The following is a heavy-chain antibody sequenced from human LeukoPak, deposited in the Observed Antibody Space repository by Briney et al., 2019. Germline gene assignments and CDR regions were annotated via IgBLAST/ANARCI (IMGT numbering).Heavy chain of an antibody. V-gene: IGHV3-43*02. J-gene: IGHJ4*02. CDR3: AKDYY. CDR2: ISGDGATT. CDR1: GLPIADFA. Sequence: GGSLRLSCVASGLPIADFAMHWVRQGPGKGLEWLSLISGDGATTYYADSVKGRFTISRDNIKNSLYLQMNSLRTEDTALYYCAKDYYWGQGTLVTVSS.